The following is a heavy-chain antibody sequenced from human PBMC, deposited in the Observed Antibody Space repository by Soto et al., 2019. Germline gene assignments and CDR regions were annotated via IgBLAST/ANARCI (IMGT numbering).Heavy chain of an antibody. Sequence: SVKVSCKASGGTFSSYAISWVRQAPGQGLGWMGGIIPIFGTANYAQKFQGRVTITADKSTSTAYMELSSLRSEDTAVYYCARAATIEPPVYFDYWGQGTLVTVSS. V-gene: IGHV1-69*06. D-gene: IGHD5-12*01. CDR1: GGTFSSYA. CDR2: IIPIFGTA. CDR3: ARAATIEPPVYFDY. J-gene: IGHJ4*02.